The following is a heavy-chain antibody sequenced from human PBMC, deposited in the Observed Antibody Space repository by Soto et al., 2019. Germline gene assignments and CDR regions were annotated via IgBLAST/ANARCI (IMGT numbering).Heavy chain of an antibody. V-gene: IGHV3-7*01. D-gene: IGHD3-22*01. J-gene: IGHJ4*02. CDR1: GFTFNMYW. CDR3: ARLIRDYFDY. Sequence: GGSLRLSCAASGFTFNMYWMTWVRQAPGKGLEWLANIKTDGSETHSLDSVKGRFAISRDNSKNSLYLQMNSLTAEDTAVYFCARLIRDYFDYWGQGALVTVSS. CDR2: IKTDGSET.